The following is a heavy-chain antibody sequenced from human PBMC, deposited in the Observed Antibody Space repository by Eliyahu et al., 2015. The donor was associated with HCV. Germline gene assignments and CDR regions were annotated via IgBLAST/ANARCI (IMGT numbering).Heavy chain of an antibody. CDR3: AHSAYYYDSSGYLNWFDP. CDR1: GFSLSTSGVG. Sequence: QITLKESGPTLVKPTQTLXLTCTFSGFSLSTSGVGVGWIRQPPGKALEWLALIYWNDDKRYSPSLKSRLTITKDTSKNQVVLTMTNMDPVDTATYYCAHSAYYYDSSGYLNWFDPWGQGTLVTVSS. CDR2: IYWNDDK. D-gene: IGHD3-22*01. J-gene: IGHJ5*02. V-gene: IGHV2-5*01.